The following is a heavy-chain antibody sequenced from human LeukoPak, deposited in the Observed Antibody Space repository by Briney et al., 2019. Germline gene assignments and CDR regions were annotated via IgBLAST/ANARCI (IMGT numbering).Heavy chain of an antibody. CDR3: ARHPTYYYGSGSYSYYYMDV. V-gene: IGHV5-51*01. CDR2: IYPADSDT. J-gene: IGHJ6*03. D-gene: IGHD3-10*01. CDR1: GYSFTSYW. Sequence: GESLKISCKGSGYSFTSYWIGWVRQMPGKGLEWMGIIYPADSDTRYSPSFQGQVTISADKSISTAYLQWSSLKASDTAMYYCARHPTYYYGSGSYSYYYMDVWGKGTTVTVSS.